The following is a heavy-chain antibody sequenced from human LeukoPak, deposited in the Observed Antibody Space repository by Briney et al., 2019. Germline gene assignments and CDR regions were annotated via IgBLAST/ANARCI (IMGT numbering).Heavy chain of an antibody. CDR1: GYSFTNYW. D-gene: IGHD1-26*01. CDR2: IYPGDSDP. V-gene: IGHV5-51*01. CDR3: ARGSGTFPFFDY. J-gene: IGHJ4*02. Sequence: GESLKISCKGSGYSFTNYWIGWVRQMPGKGLEGMGTIYPGDSDPRYSPSFQGQVTISADKSISTAFLQWSCLKASDTAMYYCARGSGTFPFFDYCGQGTLVTVSS.